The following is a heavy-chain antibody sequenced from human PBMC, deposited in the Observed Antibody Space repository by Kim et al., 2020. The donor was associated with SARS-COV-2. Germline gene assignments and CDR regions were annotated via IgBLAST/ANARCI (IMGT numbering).Heavy chain of an antibody. CDR1: GFTFSSYG. V-gene: IGHV3-30*18. D-gene: IGHD5-18*01. Sequence: GESLKISCAASGFTFSSYGMHWVRQAPGKGLEWVAVISYDGSNKYYADSVKGRFTISRDNSKNTLYLQMNSLRAEDTAVYYCAKEKLKDTAMVLYYYYYGMDVWGQGTTVTVSS. CDR3: AKEKLKDTAMVLYYYYYGMDV. J-gene: IGHJ6*02. CDR2: ISYDGSNK.